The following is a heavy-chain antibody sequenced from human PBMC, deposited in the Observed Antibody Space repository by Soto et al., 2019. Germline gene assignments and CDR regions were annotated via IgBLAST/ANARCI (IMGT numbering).Heavy chain of an antibody. CDR2: IYNPGTT. D-gene: IGHD3-3*01. CDR1: GGSVSSDNYY. Sequence: SETLSLPCTVSGGSVSSDNYYWSWLRLPPGKRPEWNGYIYNPGTTNYNPSLKSRVSMSVDSSKTQFYLKLRSVTAADTAVYFCARVGYDLWGGFYTAWSDSWDQGTLVTVSS. CDR3: ARVGYDLWGGFYTAWSDS. J-gene: IGHJ5*01. V-gene: IGHV4-61*01.